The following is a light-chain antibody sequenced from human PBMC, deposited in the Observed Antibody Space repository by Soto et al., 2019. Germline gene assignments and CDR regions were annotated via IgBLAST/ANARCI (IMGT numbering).Light chain of an antibody. CDR1: SSDVGGYNY. J-gene: IGLJ2*01. CDR3: SSYTSSSTLV. V-gene: IGLV2-14*01. Sequence: QSVLTQPASVSGSPGQSITISCTGTSSDVGGYNYVSWYQQHPGKAPKLMIYDVSNRPSGVSNRFSGSKSGNTASLTISGLQDEEEDDYYCSSYTSSSTLVFGGGTKLTVL. CDR2: DVS.